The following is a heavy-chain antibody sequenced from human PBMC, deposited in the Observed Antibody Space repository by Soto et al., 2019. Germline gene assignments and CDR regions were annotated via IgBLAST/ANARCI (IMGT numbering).Heavy chain of an antibody. CDR2: ISSSSSYI. D-gene: IGHD2-15*01. CDR1: GFTFSSYS. J-gene: IGHJ4*02. V-gene: IGHV3-21*01. CDR3: ARDRRSGRLDY. Sequence: EVQLVESGGGLVKPGGSLRLSCAASGFTFSSYSMNWVRQAPGKGLEWVSSISSSSSYIYYADSVKGRFTISRDNAKKSLYLQMNSLRAADRAVYYCARDRRSGRLDYWGQGTLVTVSS.